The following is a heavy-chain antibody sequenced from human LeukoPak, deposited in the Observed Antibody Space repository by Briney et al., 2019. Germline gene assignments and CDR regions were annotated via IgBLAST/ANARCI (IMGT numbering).Heavy chain of an antibody. D-gene: IGHD2-15*01. J-gene: IGHJ4*02. V-gene: IGHV4-61*05. Sequence: SETLSLTCTVSGGSISSSSYYWGWIRQPPGRGLEWIGYIYYSGNTNYNPSLKSRVTLSVDTSKDQFSLKLSSVTAADTAVYYCARGGGPRYFDYWGQGTLVTVSS. CDR3: ARGGGPRYFDY. CDR2: IYYSGNT. CDR1: GGSISSSSYY.